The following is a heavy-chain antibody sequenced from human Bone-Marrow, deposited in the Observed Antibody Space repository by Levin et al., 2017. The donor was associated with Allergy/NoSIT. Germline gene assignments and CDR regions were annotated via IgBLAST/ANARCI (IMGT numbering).Heavy chain of an antibody. Sequence: LSLTCAASGFTFSSYGMHWVRQAPGKGLEWVAVISYDGSNKYYADSVKGRFTISRDNSKNTLYLQMNSLRAEDTAVYYCASKLWFGLFDIWGQGTMVTVSS. CDR1: GFTFSSYG. CDR3: ASKLWFGLFDI. D-gene: IGHD3-10*01. V-gene: IGHV3-30*03. CDR2: ISYDGSNK. J-gene: IGHJ3*02.